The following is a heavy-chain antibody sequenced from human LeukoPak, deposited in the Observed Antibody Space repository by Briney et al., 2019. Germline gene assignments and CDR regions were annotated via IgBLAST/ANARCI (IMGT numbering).Heavy chain of an antibody. J-gene: IGHJ4*02. CDR1: GYTFTSYG. D-gene: IGHD3-22*01. V-gene: IGHV1-18*01. CDR3: ARDFNPYDSSGYYGRPFDY. CDR2: ISAYNGNT. Sequence: WASVKVSCKASGYTFTSYGISWVRQAPGQGLEWMGWISAYNGNTNYAQKLQGRVTMTTDTSTSTAYMELRSLRSDDTAVYYCARDFNPYDSSGYYGRPFDYRGQGTLVTVSS.